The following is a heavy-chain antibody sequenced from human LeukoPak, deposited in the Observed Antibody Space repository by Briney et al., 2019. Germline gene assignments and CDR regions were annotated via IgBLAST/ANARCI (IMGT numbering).Heavy chain of an antibody. D-gene: IGHD5-12*01. V-gene: IGHV3-66*01. J-gene: IGHJ4*02. CDR2: IYSGGST. CDR3: ARGPSGYHNT. CDR1: RFTFSSYG. Sequence: GGSLRLSCAASRFTFSSYGMHWVRQAPGKGLEWVSLIYSGGSTYYADSVKGRFTISRNNFKNTLYLQMNSLRAEDTAVYCCARGPSGYHNTGGQGTLVTVSS.